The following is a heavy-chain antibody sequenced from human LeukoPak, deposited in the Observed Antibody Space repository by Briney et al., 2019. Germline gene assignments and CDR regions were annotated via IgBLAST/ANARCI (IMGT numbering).Heavy chain of an antibody. D-gene: IGHD3-3*01. CDR2: IYTSGST. CDR3: ARGINDFWSGPYGGDWFDP. Sequence: EASETLSLTCTVSGGSISSGSYYWSWIRQPAGKGLEWIGRIYTSGSTNYNPSLKSRVTISVDTSKNQFSLKLSSVTAADTAVYYCARGINDFWSGPYGGDWFDPWGQGTLVTVSS. CDR1: GGSISSGSYY. V-gene: IGHV4-61*02. J-gene: IGHJ5*02.